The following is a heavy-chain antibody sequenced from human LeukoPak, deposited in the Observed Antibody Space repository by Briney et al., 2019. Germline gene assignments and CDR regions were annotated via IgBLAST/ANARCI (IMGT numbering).Heavy chain of an antibody. V-gene: IGHV4-39*01. CDR1: GGSISSSSYY. D-gene: IGHD4-17*01. CDR2: IYYSGST. J-gene: IGHJ4*02. CDR3: ARLGHSYGDLDY. Sequence: PSETLSLTCTVSGGSISSSSYYWSWIRQPPEKGLEWIGSIYYSGSTYYNPSLKSRVTISVDTSKNQFSLKLSSVTAADTAVYYCARLGHSYGDLDYWGQGTLVTVSS.